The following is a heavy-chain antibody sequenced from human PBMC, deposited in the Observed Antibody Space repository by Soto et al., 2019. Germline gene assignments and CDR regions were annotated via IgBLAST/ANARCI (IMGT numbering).Heavy chain of an antibody. CDR2: INHSGST. CDR3: ARGKEWLGRYWFDP. J-gene: IGHJ5*02. Sequence: QVQLQQWGAGLLKPSETLSLTCAVYGGSFSGYYWSWIRQPPGKGLEWIGEINHSGSTNYNPSLKSRVTISVDTSKNQFSLKLSSVTAADTAVYYCARGKEWLGRYWFDPWGQGTLVTVSS. V-gene: IGHV4-34*01. CDR1: GGSFSGYY. D-gene: IGHD3-3*01.